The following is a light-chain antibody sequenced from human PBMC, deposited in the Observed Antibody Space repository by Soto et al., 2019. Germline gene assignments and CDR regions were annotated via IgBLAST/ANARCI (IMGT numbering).Light chain of an antibody. CDR2: DVS. CDR1: SSEVGGYNY. J-gene: IGLJ1*01. V-gene: IGLV2-14*03. Sequence: SSLTPPSPLSRSPGKPLSLSLPGASSEVGGYNYVSWYQHHPGKAPKLMICDVSDRPSGVSNRFSGSKSGNTASLTISGLQVEDEADYYCSSYTSGSTPWVFGTGTKVTVL. CDR3: SSYTSGSTPWV.